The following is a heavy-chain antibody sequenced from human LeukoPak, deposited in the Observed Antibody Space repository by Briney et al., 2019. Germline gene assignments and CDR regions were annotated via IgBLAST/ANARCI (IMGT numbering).Heavy chain of an antibody. CDR2: IYYSGST. CDR3: ARTVEYEDAFDI. CDR1: GGSISSGDYY. D-gene: IGHD2-8*02. V-gene: IGHV4-30-4*01. Sequence: SETLSLTCTVSGGSISSGDYYWSWIRQPPGKGLEWIGYIYYSGSTYYNPSLKSRVTISVGTSKNQFSLKLSSVTAADTAVYYCARTVEYEDAFDIWGQGTMVTVSS. J-gene: IGHJ3*02.